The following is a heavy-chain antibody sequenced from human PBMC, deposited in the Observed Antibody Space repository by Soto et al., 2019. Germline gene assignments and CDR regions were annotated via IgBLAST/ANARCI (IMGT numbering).Heavy chain of an antibody. CDR2: ISAYNGNT. V-gene: IGHV1-18*01. CDR3: ARDGKGEILWFGELLALDY. CDR1: GCTFTSYG. J-gene: IGHJ4*02. Sequence: ASVKVSCKASGCTFTSYGISWVRQAPGQGLEWMGWISAYNGNTNYAQKLQGRVTMTTDTSTSTAYMELRSLRSDDTAVYYCARDGKGEILWFGELLALDYWGQGTLVTVSS. D-gene: IGHD3-10*01.